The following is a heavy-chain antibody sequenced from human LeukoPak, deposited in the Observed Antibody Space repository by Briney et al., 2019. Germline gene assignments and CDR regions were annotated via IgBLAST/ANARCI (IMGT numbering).Heavy chain of an antibody. CDR2: INPNSGGT. Sequence: ASVKVSCKASGYTFTGYYMHWVRQAPGQGLEWMGWINPNSGGTNYAQKFQGRVTMTRDTSISTAYMELSRLRSDDTAVYYCARGVAARRARWFDPWGQGTLVTVSS. CDR1: GYTFTGYY. D-gene: IGHD6-6*01. J-gene: IGHJ5*02. CDR3: ARGVAARRARWFDP. V-gene: IGHV1-2*02.